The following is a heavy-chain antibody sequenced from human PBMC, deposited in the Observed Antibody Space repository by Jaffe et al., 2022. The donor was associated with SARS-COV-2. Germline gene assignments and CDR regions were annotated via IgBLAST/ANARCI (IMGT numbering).Heavy chain of an antibody. V-gene: IGHV3-13*01. CDR1: GFTFSSYD. Sequence: EVQLVESGGGLVQPGGSLRLSCAASGFTFSSYDMHWVRQATGKGLEWVSAIGTAGDTYYPGSVKGRFTISRENAKNSLYLQMNSLRAGDTAVYYCARSGGSHYYYGMDVWGQGTTVTVSS. CDR2: IGTAGDT. J-gene: IGHJ6*02. D-gene: IGHD2-15*01. CDR3: ARSGGSHYYYGMDV.